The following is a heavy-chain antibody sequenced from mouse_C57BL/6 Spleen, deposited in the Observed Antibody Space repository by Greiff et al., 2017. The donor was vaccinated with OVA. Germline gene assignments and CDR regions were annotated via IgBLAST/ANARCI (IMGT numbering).Heavy chain of an antibody. CDR3: ASEGDLAQATGWFAY. D-gene: IGHD3-2*02. CDR2: IYPRSGNT. J-gene: IGHJ3*01. V-gene: IGHV1-81*01. CDR1: GYTFTSYG. Sequence: QVQLQQSGAELARPGASVKLSCKASGYTFTSYGISWVKQRTGQGLEWIGEIYPRSGNTYYNEKFKGKATLTADKSSSTAYMELRSLPSEDSAVYFCASEGDLAQATGWFAYWGQGTLVTVSA.